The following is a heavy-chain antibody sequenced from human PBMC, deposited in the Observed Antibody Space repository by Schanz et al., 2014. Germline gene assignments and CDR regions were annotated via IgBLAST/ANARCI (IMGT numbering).Heavy chain of an antibody. Sequence: QVQLVESGGGLVKPGGSLRLSCAASGFRFRDYYMNWIRQAPGKGLEWLSYISRDGTTSYYADSVKGRFTISRDNAKNSLYLEMTSLRGEDTAVYYCARGTPFLCDYWGQGTLVTVSS. CDR3: ARGTPFLCDY. V-gene: IGHV3-11*01. J-gene: IGHJ4*02. CDR2: ISRDGTTS. CDR1: GFRFRDYY. D-gene: IGHD3-16*01.